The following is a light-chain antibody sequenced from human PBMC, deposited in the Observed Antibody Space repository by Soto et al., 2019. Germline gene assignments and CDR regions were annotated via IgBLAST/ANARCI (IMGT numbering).Light chain of an antibody. Sequence: QSALTQPASVSGSPGQSITISCTGTSSDIGFYNYVSWYQQHPGKAPRLMIYEVINRPSGVSNRFSGSKFGNTASLTISGLQAEDEADYYSSSYTSDTSRVFGTGTQLTVL. CDR2: EVI. CDR3: SSYTSDTSRV. CDR1: SSDIGFYNY. J-gene: IGLJ1*01. V-gene: IGLV2-14*01.